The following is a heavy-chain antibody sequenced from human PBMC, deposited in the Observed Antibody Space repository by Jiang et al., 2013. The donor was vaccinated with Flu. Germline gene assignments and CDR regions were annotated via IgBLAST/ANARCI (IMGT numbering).Heavy chain of an antibody. CDR2: GDT. CDR3: ARLHGDGYNYGAGY. Sequence: GDTYYDPSLKSRVAISVDTSKNQFSLKLSSVTAADTAVYYCARLHGDGYNYGAGYWGQGTLVTVSS. V-gene: IGHV4-39*01. D-gene: IGHD5-24*01. J-gene: IGHJ4*02.